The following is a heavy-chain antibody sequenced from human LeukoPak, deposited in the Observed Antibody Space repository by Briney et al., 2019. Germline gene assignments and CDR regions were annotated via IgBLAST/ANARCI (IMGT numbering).Heavy chain of an antibody. CDR2: IYSGGST. V-gene: IGHV3-53*01. CDR1: GFTVSSNY. CDR3: ARAHSYYDSSGYYFDY. Sequence: QAGGSLRHSCAASGFTVSSNYMSWVRQAPGKGLEWVSVIYSGGSTYYADSVKGRFTISRDNSKNTLYLQMNSLRAEDTAVYYCARAHSYYDSSGYYFDYWGQGTLVTVSS. D-gene: IGHD3-22*01. J-gene: IGHJ4*02.